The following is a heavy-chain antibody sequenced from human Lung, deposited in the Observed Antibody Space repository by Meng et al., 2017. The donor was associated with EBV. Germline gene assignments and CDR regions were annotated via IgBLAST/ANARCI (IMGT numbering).Heavy chain of an antibody. CDR1: GYIFTSYG. Sequence: QVQRVQSGAEMKKPGAAVKVSCEASGYIFTSYGIHWVRQAPGQRLEWMGWINTGNGNTEYSQTFQDRVAITMDKSASTAYMELSSLRSEDTSVYYCTRVYRSSWYEWFNPWGQGTLVTVSS. CDR3: TRVYRSSWYEWFNP. V-gene: IGHV1-3*04. D-gene: IGHD6-13*01. CDR2: INTGNGNT. J-gene: IGHJ5*02.